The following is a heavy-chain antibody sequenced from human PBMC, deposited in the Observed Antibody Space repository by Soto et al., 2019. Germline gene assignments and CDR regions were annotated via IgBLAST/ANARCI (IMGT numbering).Heavy chain of an antibody. V-gene: IGHV4-59*01. D-gene: IGHD3-10*01. CDR3: ARRWSGTDY. Sequence: QVHLQESGPGLVKPSETLSLTCTVSGGSISIYYWNWIRQPPGKGLEWIGYVHNSGTTSYNPSLGRRVTISLDTSKNQFSLRLTSVTAADTAVYYCARRWSGTDYWGQGTLVTVSS. CDR1: GGSISIYY. J-gene: IGHJ4*02. CDR2: VHNSGTT.